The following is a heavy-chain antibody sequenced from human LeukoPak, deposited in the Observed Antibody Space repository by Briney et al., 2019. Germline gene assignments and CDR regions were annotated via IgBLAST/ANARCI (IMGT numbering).Heavy chain of an antibody. V-gene: IGHV3-9*01. CDR1: GFTFDDYA. CDR2: ISWNSGTR. CDR3: AKAPGAVAAM. Sequence: PGGSLRLSCAASGFTFDDYAMHWVRQAPGKGLEWVSGISWNSGTRGYADSVKGRFTISRDNSKNTLYLQMNSLRAEDTAVYYCAKAPGAVAAMGGQGTLVTVSS. J-gene: IGHJ4*02. D-gene: IGHD6-19*01.